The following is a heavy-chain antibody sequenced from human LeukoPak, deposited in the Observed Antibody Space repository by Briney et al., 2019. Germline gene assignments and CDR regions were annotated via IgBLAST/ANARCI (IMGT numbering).Heavy chain of an antibody. D-gene: IGHD1-26*01. CDR1: GFTFSDYY. CDR3: ARGGLDLLPSGSYDY. CDR2: ISSSGSTI. V-gene: IGHV3-11*04. Sequence: GGSLRLSCAASGFTFSDYYMSWIRQAPGKGLEWVSYISSSGSTIYYADSVKGRFAISRDNAKNSLYLQMNSLRAEDAAVYYCARGGLDLLPSGSYDYWGQGTLVTVSS. J-gene: IGHJ4*02.